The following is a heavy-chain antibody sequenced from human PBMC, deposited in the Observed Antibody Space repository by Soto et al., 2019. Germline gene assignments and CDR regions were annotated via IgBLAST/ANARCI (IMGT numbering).Heavy chain of an antibody. CDR1: GGTFSSYS. V-gene: IGHV1-69*13. Sequence: SVKVSCKASGGTFSSYSISWVRQAPGQGLEWMGGIIPIFGTANYAQKFQGRVTITADESTSTAYMELSSLRSEDTAVYYCARGRIADDAFDIWGQGTMVTVSS. J-gene: IGHJ3*02. D-gene: IGHD6-13*01. CDR3: ARGRIADDAFDI. CDR2: IIPIFGTA.